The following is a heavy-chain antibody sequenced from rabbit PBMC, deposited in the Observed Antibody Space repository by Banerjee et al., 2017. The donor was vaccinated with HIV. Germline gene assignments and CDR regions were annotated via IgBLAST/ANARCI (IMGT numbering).Heavy chain of an antibody. Sequence: QEQLEESGGDLVKPEGSLTLTCTASGFSFNNNYVMCWVRQAPGKGLEWIACINTSSGNTVYASWAKGRFTISKTSSTTVTLQMTSLTAADTAMYFCARNEYTGVIGWNFGLWGPGTLVTVS. V-gene: IGHV1S45*01. J-gene: IGHJ4*01. D-gene: IGHD1-1*01. CDR2: INTSSGNT. CDR3: ARNEYTGVIGWNFGL. CDR1: GFSFNNNYV.